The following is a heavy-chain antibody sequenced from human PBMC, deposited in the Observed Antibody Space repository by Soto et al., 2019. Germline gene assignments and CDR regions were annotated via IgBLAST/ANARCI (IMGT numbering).Heavy chain of an antibody. V-gene: IGHV1-3*01. D-gene: IGHD2-2*01. CDR1: GYTFTNYA. CDR2: INAGNGNT. Sequence: QVQFVQSGAELKKPGASVKVSCKASGYTFTNYAMHWVRQAPGQRLEWMGWINAGNGNTKYSQKFQGRVTITRDTSARTAYVELTSLRSYDTAVYYCARAGYCSSTSCSDAFDIWGQGTLVTVSS. J-gene: IGHJ3*02. CDR3: ARAGYCSSTSCSDAFDI.